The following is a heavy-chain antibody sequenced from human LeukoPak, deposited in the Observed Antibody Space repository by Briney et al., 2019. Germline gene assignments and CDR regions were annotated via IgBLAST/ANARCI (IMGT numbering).Heavy chain of an antibody. J-gene: IGHJ4*02. CDR3: ARCSYDSSGYRFDY. D-gene: IGHD3-22*01. Sequence: SETLSLTCTVSGGSISSYYWSWIRQPQGKGMGWIGYSYYSGSTNYIPSLKSRVTISVDTSKNQFALKLSSVTAADTAVYYCARCSYDSSGYRFDYWGQGTLVTVSS. V-gene: IGHV4-59*01. CDR1: GGSISSYY. CDR2: SYYSGST.